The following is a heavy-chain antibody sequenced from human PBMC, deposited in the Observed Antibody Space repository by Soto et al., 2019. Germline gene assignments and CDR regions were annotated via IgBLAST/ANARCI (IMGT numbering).Heavy chain of an antibody. CDR1: GFTFSSYA. CDR2: ISGSGDST. J-gene: IGHJ6*02. CDR3: AKDRGGDTIFGVVISGYGMDV. D-gene: IGHD3-3*01. Sequence: EEQLLESGGGLVQPGGSLRLSCAASGFTFSSYAMNWVRQAPGKGLEWVSGISGSGDSTYYADSVKGRFTISRDNSKNTLYLQMNSLRAEDTAVYYCAKDRGGDTIFGVVISGYGMDVWGQGTTVTVSS. V-gene: IGHV3-23*01.